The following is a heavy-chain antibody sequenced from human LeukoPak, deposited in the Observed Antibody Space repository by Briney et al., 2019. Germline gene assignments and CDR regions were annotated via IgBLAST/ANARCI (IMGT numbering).Heavy chain of an antibody. Sequence: SVKVSCKASGGTFSSYAISWVRQAPGQGLEWMGGIIPIFGTANYAQKFQGRVTITTDESTSTAYMELSSLRSEDTAVYYCARDHPGIAVAVPGDFDYWGQGTLVTVSS. CDR2: IIPIFGTA. V-gene: IGHV1-69*05. D-gene: IGHD6-19*01. CDR3: ARDHPGIAVAVPGDFDY. CDR1: GGTFSSYA. J-gene: IGHJ4*02.